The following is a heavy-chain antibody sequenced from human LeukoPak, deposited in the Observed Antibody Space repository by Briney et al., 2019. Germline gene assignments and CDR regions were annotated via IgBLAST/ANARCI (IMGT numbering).Heavy chain of an antibody. CDR3: ARGRIAAAGFNWFDP. CDR2: IYLSGST. CDR1: GYSISSGYY. Sequence: EASETLPLTCTVSGYSISSGYYWGWIRQPPGKGLEWIGSIYLSGSTYYNPSLKSRVTISVDTSKNQFSLKLSSVTAADTAVYYCARGRIAAAGFNWFDPWGQGTLVTVSS. J-gene: IGHJ5*02. D-gene: IGHD6-13*01. V-gene: IGHV4-38-2*02.